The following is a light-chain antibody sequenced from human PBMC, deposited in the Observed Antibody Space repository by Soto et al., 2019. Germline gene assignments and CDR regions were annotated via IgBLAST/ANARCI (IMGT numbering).Light chain of an antibody. Sequence: EIVLTQSPGTLSLSPGERATLSCRASQSVSSSYLAWYQQKPGQAPRLLIYGASSRATGIPGRFSGSGSGTDFTLTISRLEPEDFAVYYCQQYGISPIFTFGPGTKVDIK. J-gene: IGKJ3*01. CDR2: GAS. CDR1: QSVSSSY. V-gene: IGKV3-20*01. CDR3: QQYGISPIFT.